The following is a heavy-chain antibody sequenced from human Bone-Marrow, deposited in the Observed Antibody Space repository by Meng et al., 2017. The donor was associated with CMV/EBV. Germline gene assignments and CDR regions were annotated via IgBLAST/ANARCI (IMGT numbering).Heavy chain of an antibody. CDR1: FSSYT. J-gene: IGHJ5*02. CDR3: ARGDYYGSGSYYNPHWFDP. CDR2: IIPILGIA. Sequence: FSSYTISWVRQAPGQGLAWMGRIIPILGIANYAQKFQGRVAITADKSTSTAYMELSCLRSEDTAVYYCARGDYYGSGSYYNPHWFDPWGQGTLVTVSS. V-gene: IGHV1-69*02. D-gene: IGHD3-10*01.